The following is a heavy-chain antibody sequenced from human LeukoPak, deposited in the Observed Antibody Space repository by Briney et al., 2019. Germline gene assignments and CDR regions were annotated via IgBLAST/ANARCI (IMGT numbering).Heavy chain of an antibody. V-gene: IGHV3-23*01. CDR1: GFTFSSYA. Sequence: GGSLRLSCAASGFTFSSYAMSWVRQAPGKGLEWVSAISGGGSSAYYADSVKGRFTISRDNSKNMLYLQMNSLRAEDTAVYYRAKSQDDFWSGYPLFLDYWGQGTLVTVSS. D-gene: IGHD3-3*01. CDR2: ISGGGSSA. J-gene: IGHJ4*02. CDR3: AKSQDDFWSGYPLFLDY.